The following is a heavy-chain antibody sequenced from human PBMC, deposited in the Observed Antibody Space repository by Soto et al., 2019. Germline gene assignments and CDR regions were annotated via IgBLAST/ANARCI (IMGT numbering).Heavy chain of an antibody. V-gene: IGHV4-30-4*01. J-gene: IGHJ4*02. CDR2: IYYSGNT. Sequence: PSETLSLTCTLSGDSFSSADYYWSWIRQPPGKGLEWIGYIYYSGNTYYNPSLKSRVAISGDTSKNQFSLKLTSVTAEDTAVYYCANSNYYDSDFDYWGQGTLVTVSS. CDR1: GDSFSSADYY. D-gene: IGHD3-22*01. CDR3: ANSNYYDSDFDY.